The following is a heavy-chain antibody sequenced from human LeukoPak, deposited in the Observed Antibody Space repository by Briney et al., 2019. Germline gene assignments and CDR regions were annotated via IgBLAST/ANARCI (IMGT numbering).Heavy chain of an antibody. D-gene: IGHD2-2*02. J-gene: IGHJ5*02. CDR2: INHSGST. Sequence: SETLSLTCAVSGGSFSGYYWSWIRQPPGKGLEWIGEINHSGSTNYNPSLKSRVTVSVDTSKNQFSLKLSSVTAADTAVYYCARGRTVVVVPAAIRFWFDPWGQGTLVTVSS. V-gene: IGHV4-34*01. CDR1: GGSFSGYY. CDR3: ARGRTVVVVPAAIRFWFDP.